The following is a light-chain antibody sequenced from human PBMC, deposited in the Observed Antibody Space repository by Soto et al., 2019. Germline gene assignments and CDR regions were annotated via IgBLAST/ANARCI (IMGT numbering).Light chain of an antibody. CDR3: QVWDSSSDHVV. Sequence: SYELTQPPSVSVAPGTTARIPCGGNNIGSKTVHWYQQKPGQAPVLVIYYDNDRPSGIPERFSGSNSGNTATLTISRVEAGDEADYYCQVWDSSSDHVVFGGGTKLTVL. J-gene: IGLJ2*01. CDR2: YDN. V-gene: IGLV3-21*04. CDR1: NIGSKT.